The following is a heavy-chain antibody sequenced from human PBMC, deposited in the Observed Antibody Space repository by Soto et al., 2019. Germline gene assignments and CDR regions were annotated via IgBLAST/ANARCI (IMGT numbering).Heavy chain of an antibody. CDR3: AKQTVELSLGGFDP. D-gene: IGHD1-1*01. Sequence: QVQLVQSGAEVKKPGASVTVSRKASGHTFANYYIHWVRQAPGQGLEWMGKINPSGGAATYAQGFQGRVTMTLDTSATTVVLEMRSLTTDDTAVYYCAKQTVELSLGGFDPWGQGTLVTISS. CDR2: INPSGGAA. V-gene: IGHV1-46*01. J-gene: IGHJ5*02. CDR1: GHTFANYY.